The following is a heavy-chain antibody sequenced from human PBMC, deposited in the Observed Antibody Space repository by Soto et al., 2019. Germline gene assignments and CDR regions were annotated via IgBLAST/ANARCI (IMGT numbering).Heavy chain of an antibody. Sequence: SETLSLTCTVSGGSISSSSYYWGWIRQPPGKGLEWIGSIYYSGSTYYNPSLKSRVTISVDTSKNQFSLKLSSVTAADTAVYYCARSPPYLYDFWSGYYKPYYYYMDVWGKGTTVTVSS. CDR2: IYYSGST. V-gene: IGHV4-39*01. D-gene: IGHD3-3*01. CDR3: ARSPPYLYDFWSGYYKPYYYYMDV. J-gene: IGHJ6*03. CDR1: GGSISSSSYY.